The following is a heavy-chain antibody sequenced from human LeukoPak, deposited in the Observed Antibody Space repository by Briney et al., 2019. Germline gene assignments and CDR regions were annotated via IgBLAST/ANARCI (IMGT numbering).Heavy chain of an antibody. CDR2: ITSSSSYI. CDR3: AAMTSVTTGDY. V-gene: IGHV3-21*01. Sequence: GGSLRLSCAASGFTFSTYSMTWVRQAPGKGLEWVSSITSSSSYIYYADSVKGRFTISRDNAKSSLYLQMNSLRAEDTAVYYCAAMTSVTTGDYWGQGTLVTVSS. CDR1: GFTFSTYS. J-gene: IGHJ4*02. D-gene: IGHD4-11*01.